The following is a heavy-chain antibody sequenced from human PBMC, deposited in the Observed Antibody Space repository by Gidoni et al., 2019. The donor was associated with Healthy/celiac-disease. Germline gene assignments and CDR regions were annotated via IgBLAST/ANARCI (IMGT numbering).Heavy chain of an antibody. J-gene: IGHJ4*02. CDR2: IYYSGST. V-gene: IGHV4-30-4*01. CDR1: GGSISSGDYY. D-gene: IGHD3-10*01. Sequence: QVQLQESRPGLVKPSQTLSLTCTVSGGSISSGDYYWSWIRPPPGKGLEWIRYIYYSGSTYYNPSLKSRVTISVDTSKNQFSLKLSSVTAADTAVYYCARALEGLLWLYWGQGTLVTVSS. CDR3: ARALEGLLWLY.